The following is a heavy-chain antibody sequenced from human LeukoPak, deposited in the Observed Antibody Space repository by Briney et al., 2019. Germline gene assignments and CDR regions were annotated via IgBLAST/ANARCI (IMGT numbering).Heavy chain of an antibody. V-gene: IGHV3-21*01. CDR3: AAKIIAVAGIIGY. D-gene: IGHD6-19*01. J-gene: IGHJ4*02. CDR2: ISSSSSYI. Sequence: GASLRLSCAGSGFTFSTYNMNWVRQAPGKGLEWVSSISSSSSYIYYADSVKGRFTISRDNAKNSLYLQMNSLRAEDTAVYYCAAKIIAVAGIIGYWGQGTLVTVSS. CDR1: GFTFSTYN.